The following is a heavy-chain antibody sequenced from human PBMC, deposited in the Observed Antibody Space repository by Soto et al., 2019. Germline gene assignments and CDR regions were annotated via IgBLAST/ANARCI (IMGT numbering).Heavy chain of an antibody. Sequence: QVQLVQSGAEVKKPGSSVKVSCKASGGTFSSYAISWVRQAPGQGLEWMGGIIPIFGTANYAQKFQGRVTITADESTSTSCMELSSLRTAYTAVYSCQRESRYCSGGSCYFIPGIDYWGQGTLVTVSS. CDR2: IIPIFGTA. CDR1: GGTFSSYA. D-gene: IGHD2-15*01. V-gene: IGHV1-69*12. J-gene: IGHJ4*02. CDR3: QRESRYCSGGSCYFIPGIDY.